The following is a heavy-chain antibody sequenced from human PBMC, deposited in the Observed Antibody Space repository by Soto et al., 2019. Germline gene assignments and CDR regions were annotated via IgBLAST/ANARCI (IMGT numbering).Heavy chain of an antibody. J-gene: IGHJ6*02. D-gene: IGHD1-1*01. V-gene: IGHV3-30-3*01. CDR3: ARVTPGNNLYYFSGLDV. CDR2: IAYDGINT. CDR1: GFHFGTYA. Sequence: SLRLSCVASGFHFGTYAIHWVRQAPGKGLQWVALIAYDGINTYYADSVKGRFTISRDNSKNTLHLQMNSLRPEDTGVYFCARVTPGNNLYYFSGLDVWGQGTSVTVSS.